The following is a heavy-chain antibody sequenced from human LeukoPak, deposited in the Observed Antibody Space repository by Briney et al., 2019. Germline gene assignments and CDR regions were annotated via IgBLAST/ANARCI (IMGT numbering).Heavy chain of an antibody. CDR2: INSSGGST. CDR3: ARDPYDASGDYVERYGMDV. J-gene: IGHJ6*02. CDR1: GYTFTRFY. Sequence: WASVKVSCKASGYTFTRFYIHWVRQAPGQGLEWMGIINSSGGSTNYAQRFQGRATMTRDTSTSTVNMELSSLRSEDTAVYYCARDPYDASGDYVERYGMDVWGQGTTVTVSS. V-gene: IGHV1-46*01. D-gene: IGHD3-22*01.